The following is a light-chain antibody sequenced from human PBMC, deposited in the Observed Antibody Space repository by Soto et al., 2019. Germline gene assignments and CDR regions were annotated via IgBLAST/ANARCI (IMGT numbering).Light chain of an antibody. CDR1: SSDVGAYNY. J-gene: IGLJ3*02. CDR2: DVS. V-gene: IGLV2-14*01. CDR3: SSYTTSTTGV. Sequence: QSVLTQPASVSGSPGQSITISCTGTSSDVGAYNYVSWVQQHPGKAPRLIIYDVSNRPSGVSNRFSGSKSGNTASLTISGLQAEDGADYYCSSYTTSTTGVFGGGTKLTVL.